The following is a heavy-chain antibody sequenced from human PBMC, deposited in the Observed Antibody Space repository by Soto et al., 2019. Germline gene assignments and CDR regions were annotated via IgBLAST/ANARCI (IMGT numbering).Heavy chain of an antibody. CDR2: ISSSSSYT. CDR3: AREPYCSGGSCYTHFDY. CDR1: GFTFSDYY. V-gene: IGHV3-11*06. Sequence: QVQLVESGGGLVKPGGSLRLSCAASGFTFSDYYMSWIRQAPGKGLEWVSYISSSSSYTNYADSVKGRFTISRDNAKNSLYLQMNSLRAEDTAVYYCAREPYCSGGSCYTHFDYWGKGTLVTVSS. J-gene: IGHJ4*02. D-gene: IGHD2-15*01.